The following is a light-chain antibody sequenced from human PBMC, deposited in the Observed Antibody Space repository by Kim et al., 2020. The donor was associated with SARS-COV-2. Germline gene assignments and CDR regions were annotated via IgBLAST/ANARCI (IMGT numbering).Light chain of an antibody. V-gene: IGKV3-20*01. CDR1: QSVSNNF. CDR3: QQYGSSPRT. CDR2: GAS. J-gene: IGKJ1*01. Sequence: SPGETATLSCRASQSVSNNFLAWYQQKPGQAPRLLIYGASSRATGIPDRFSGSGSATDFTLTISRLEPEDFAVYYCQQYGSSPRTFGQGTKVDIK.